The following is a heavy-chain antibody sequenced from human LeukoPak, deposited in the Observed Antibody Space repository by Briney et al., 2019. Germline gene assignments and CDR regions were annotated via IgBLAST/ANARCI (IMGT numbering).Heavy chain of an antibody. J-gene: IGHJ4*02. Sequence: SQTLSLTCAISGDSVSSNSAAWNWIRQSPSRGLEWLGRTYYRSKWYNDYAVSVKSRITINPDTSKNQFSLKLSSVTAADTAVYYCARGVMVKQNTFDYWGQGTLVTVSS. CDR3: ARGVMVKQNTFDY. CDR1: GDSVSSNSAA. CDR2: TYYRSKWYN. D-gene: IGHD3-16*01. V-gene: IGHV6-1*01.